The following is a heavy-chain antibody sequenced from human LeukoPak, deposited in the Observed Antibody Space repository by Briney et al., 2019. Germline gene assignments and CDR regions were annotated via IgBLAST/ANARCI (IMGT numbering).Heavy chain of an antibody. CDR1: GFTFSSYE. D-gene: IGHD6-19*01. J-gene: IGHJ3*02. Sequence: GGSLRLSCAASGFTFSSYEMNWVRQAPGKGLEWVSYISSSGSTIYYADSVKGRFTISRDNAKNSLYLQMNSLRAEDTAVYYCARVAGTIRADAFDIWGQGTMVTVSS. V-gene: IGHV3-48*03. CDR2: ISSSGSTI. CDR3: ARVAGTIRADAFDI.